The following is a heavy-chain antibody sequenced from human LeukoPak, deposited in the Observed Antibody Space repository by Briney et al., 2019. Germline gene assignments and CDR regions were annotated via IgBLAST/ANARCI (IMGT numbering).Heavy chain of an antibody. D-gene: IGHD2-2*01. CDR2: ISAYNGNT. CDR1: GYTFTSYG. Sequence: ASVKVSCKASGYTFTSYGISWVRQAPGQGLEWMGWISAYNGNTNYAQKLQGRVTMTTDKSTSTAYMELRSLRSDDTAVYYCARDQVVRYCSSTSCTPADYWGQGTLVTVSS. CDR3: ARDQVVRYCSSTSCTPADY. J-gene: IGHJ4*02. V-gene: IGHV1-18*01.